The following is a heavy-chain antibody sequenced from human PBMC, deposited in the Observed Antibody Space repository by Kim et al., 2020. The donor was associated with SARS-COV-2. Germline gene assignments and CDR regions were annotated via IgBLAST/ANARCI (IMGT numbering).Heavy chain of an antibody. V-gene: IGHV4-59*01. J-gene: IGHJ4*02. Sequence: SETLSLTCTVSGGSISSYYWSWIRQPPGKGLEWIGYIYYSGSTNYNPSLKSRVTISVDTSKNQFSLKLSSVTAADTAVYYCAREVGGYGFDYCGQGTLVT. CDR2: IYYSGST. D-gene: IGHD5-18*01. CDR1: GGSISSYY. CDR3: AREVGGYGFDY.